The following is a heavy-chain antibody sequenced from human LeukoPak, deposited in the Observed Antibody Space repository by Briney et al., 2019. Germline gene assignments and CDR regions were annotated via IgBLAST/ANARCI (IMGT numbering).Heavy chain of an antibody. J-gene: IGHJ4*02. CDR2: ISYDGSNK. Sequence: GGSLRLSCAASGFAFTSYEMNWVRKAPGKGLEWVAVISYDGSNKYYADSVKGRFTISRDNSKNTLYLQMNSLRAEDTAVYYCAKGRRYYALAAYDYWGQGTLVTVSS. CDR1: GFAFTSYE. D-gene: IGHD3-10*01. V-gene: IGHV3-30*18. CDR3: AKGRRYYALAAYDY.